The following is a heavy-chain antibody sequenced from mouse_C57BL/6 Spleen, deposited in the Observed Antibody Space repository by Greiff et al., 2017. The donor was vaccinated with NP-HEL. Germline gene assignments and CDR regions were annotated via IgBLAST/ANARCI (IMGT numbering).Heavy chain of an antibody. D-gene: IGHD1-1*01. CDR1: GYTFTDYE. CDR3: TRPYYGSRWYFDV. J-gene: IGHJ1*03. V-gene: IGHV1-15*01. CDR2: IDPETGGT. Sequence: VKLQQSGAELVRPGASVTLSCKASGYTFTDYEMHWVKQTPVHGLEWIGAIDPETGGTAYNQKFKGKAILTADKSSSTAYMELRSLTSEDSAVYYCTRPYYGSRWYFDVWGTGTTVTVSS.